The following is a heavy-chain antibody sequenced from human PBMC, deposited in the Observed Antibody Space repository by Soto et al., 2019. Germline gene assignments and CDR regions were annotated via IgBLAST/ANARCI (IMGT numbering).Heavy chain of an antibody. CDR1: GYTFTGYY. V-gene: IGHV1-2*02. CDR2: INPNSGDS. J-gene: IGHJ4*02. Sequence: ASVKVSCKTSGYTFTGYYIHWIRQAPGQGLEWMGWINPNSGDSDYSQEFQGRVTMTSDTSITTAYMQLTRLRSDDTAVYYCARREKWLENFDFWGQGTLVTVS. D-gene: IGHD6-19*01. CDR3: ARREKWLENFDF.